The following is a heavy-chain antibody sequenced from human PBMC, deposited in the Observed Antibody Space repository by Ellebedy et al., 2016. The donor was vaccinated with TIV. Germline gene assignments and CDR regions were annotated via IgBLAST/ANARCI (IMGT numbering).Heavy chain of an antibody. Sequence: SETLSLTCTVSGGSIDSSSNYWGWIRQPPGKGLEWIGSIYYSGSTYYNPSLKSRATISVDTSKSQFSLKLSSVTAADTAVYYCARWFGELLYVRWFDPWGQGTLVTVSS. CDR1: GGSIDSSSNY. V-gene: IGHV4-39*01. D-gene: IGHD3-10*01. J-gene: IGHJ5*02. CDR2: IYYSGST. CDR3: ARWFGELLYVRWFDP.